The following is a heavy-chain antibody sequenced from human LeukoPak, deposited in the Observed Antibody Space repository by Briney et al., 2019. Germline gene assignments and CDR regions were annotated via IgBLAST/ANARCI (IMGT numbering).Heavy chain of an antibody. CDR2: INHSGST. V-gene: IGHV4-34*01. Sequence: GSLRLSCAASGFTFSSYWMSWVRQAPGKGLEWIGEINHSGSTNYNPSLKSRVTISVDTSKNQFSLKLSSVTAADTAVYYRARDPGTMVRGSRRGYDYYYYYMDVWGKGTTVTVSS. J-gene: IGHJ6*03. CDR1: GFTFSSYW. CDR3: ARDPGTMVRGSRRGYDYYYYYMDV. D-gene: IGHD3-10*01.